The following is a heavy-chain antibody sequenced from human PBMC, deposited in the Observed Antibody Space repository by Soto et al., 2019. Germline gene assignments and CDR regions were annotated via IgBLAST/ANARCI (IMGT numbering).Heavy chain of an antibody. CDR1: GFTFSSYA. CDR3: AKDRGSSARENWYFDL. Sequence: EVQLLESGGGLGQSGGSLRLSCAASGFTFSSYAMSWVRQAPGKGLEWVSAISGSGGSTYYADSVKGRFAISRESSKNTLYLQMNSLCAEDTAVYYCAKDRGSSARENWYFDLWGRGTLVTVSS. CDR2: ISGSGGST. J-gene: IGHJ2*01. D-gene: IGHD1-26*01. V-gene: IGHV3-23*01.